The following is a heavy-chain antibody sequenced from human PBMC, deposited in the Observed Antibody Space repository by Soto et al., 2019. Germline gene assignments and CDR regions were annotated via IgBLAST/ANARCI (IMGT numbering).Heavy chain of an antibody. J-gene: IGHJ6*02. V-gene: IGHV3-23*01. D-gene: IGHD2-8*01. CDR1: GFTFSSYA. Sequence: GGSLGLSCAASGFTFSSYAMSWVRQAPGKGLEWVSAISGSGGSTYYADSVKGRFTISRDNSKNTLYMQMNSLRAEDTAVYYCAKVLRSKKWNYYYGMDVWGQGTTVTVSS. CDR3: AKVLRSKKWNYYYGMDV. CDR2: ISGSGGST.